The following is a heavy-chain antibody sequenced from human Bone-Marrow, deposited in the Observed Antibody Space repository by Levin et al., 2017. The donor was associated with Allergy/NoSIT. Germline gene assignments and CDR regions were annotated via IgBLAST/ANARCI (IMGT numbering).Heavy chain of an antibody. CDR2: IWYDGSET. V-gene: IGHV3-33*01. CDR3: ARDLGTYRSSSGGRFDP. Sequence: GGSLRLSCAASGFTFSIHGFHWVRRAPGKGLEWVALIWYDGSETDYAESVKGRFTMSRDNSKNTVFLHMNNLRVEDTAIYYCARDLGTYRSSSGGRFDPWGQGTLVSVSS. CDR1: GFTFSIHG. D-gene: IGHD6-6*01. J-gene: IGHJ5*02.